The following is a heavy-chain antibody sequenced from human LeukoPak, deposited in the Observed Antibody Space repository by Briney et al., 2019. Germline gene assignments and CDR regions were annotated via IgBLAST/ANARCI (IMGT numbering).Heavy chain of an antibody. Sequence: SETLSLTCTVSGGSISSYYWSWIRQPPGKGLEWIGYIYYSGSTNYNPSLKSRVTISVDTSKNQFSLKLSSVTAADTAVYYCARGTLRERITIFGVVTGLDYWGQGTTVTVSS. D-gene: IGHD3-3*01. CDR2: IYYSGST. V-gene: IGHV4-59*01. J-gene: IGHJ4*03. CDR3: ARGTLRERITIFGVVTGLDY. CDR1: GGSISSYY.